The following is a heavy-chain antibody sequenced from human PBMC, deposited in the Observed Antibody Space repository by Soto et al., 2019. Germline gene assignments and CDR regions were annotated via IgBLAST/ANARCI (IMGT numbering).Heavy chain of an antibody. D-gene: IGHD6-19*01. J-gene: IGHJ3*02. V-gene: IGHV3-48*03. CDR3: AREEPGSGWYLGALDI. CDR1: GFTFSSYE. Sequence: GGSLRLSCAASGFTFSSYEMSWVRQAPGKGLEWVSYISSSGSTIYYADSVKGRFTISRDNAKNSLYLQMNSLRAEDTAVYYCAREEPGSGWYLGALDIWGQGTMVTVSS. CDR2: ISSSGSTI.